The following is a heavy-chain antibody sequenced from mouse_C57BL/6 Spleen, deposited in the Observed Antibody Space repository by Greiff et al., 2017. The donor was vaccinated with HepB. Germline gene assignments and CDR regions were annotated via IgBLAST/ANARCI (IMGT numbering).Heavy chain of an antibody. CDR3: AGYVFAY. CDR2: ISSGSSTI. V-gene: IGHV5-17*01. Sequence: DVHLVESGGGLVKPGGSLKLSCAASGFTFSDYGMHWVRQAPEKGLEWVAYISSGSSTIYYADTVKGRFTISRDNAKNTLFLQMTSLRSEDTAMYYCAGYVFAYWGQGTLVTVSA. CDR1: GFTFSDYG. J-gene: IGHJ3*01. D-gene: IGHD2-2*01.